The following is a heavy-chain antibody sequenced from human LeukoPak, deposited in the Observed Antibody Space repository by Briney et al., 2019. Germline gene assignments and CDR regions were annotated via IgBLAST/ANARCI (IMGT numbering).Heavy chain of an antibody. J-gene: IGHJ4*02. CDR3: ARGWLAETTLVTPYNY. Sequence: GASVKVSCTASGGSFSSHDISWVRQAPGQGLEWMGGITPIFGTAVYAQKFQGRVTITAVESMSTAHMELTSLRSEDTATYYCARGWLAETTLVTPYNYWGQGTLVTVSS. CDR2: ITPIFGTA. D-gene: IGHD4-23*01. CDR1: GGSFSSHD. V-gene: IGHV1-69*13.